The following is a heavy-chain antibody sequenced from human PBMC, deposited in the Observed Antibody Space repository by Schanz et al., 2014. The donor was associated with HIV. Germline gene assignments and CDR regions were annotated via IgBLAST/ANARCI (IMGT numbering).Heavy chain of an antibody. J-gene: IGHJ4*02. CDR2: IKSKTDGETT. CDR3: AWHYFDF. Sequence: ELQLVESGGGLVKPGGSLTLSCATSGFSFTNAWMSWVRQAPGEGLVWIGRIKSKTDGETTDYAARVKGRFTVSRDDSKNTLYLQMSSLKTEDTAVYFCAWHYFDFWGQGTLVTVSS. V-gene: IGHV3-15*01. CDR1: GFSFTNAW.